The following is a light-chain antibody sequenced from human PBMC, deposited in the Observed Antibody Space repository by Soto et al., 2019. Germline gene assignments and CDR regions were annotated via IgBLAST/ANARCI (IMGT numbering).Light chain of an antibody. V-gene: IGKV1-5*03. CDR1: QSVNRW. CDR2: EAS. J-gene: IGKJ1*01. Sequence: DIHMTQSPSTLSASVGDRVTITCRASQSVNRWLAWYQQQPGKAPKLLIYEASSLESGVPSRFGGSESGTEFTLTISSLQPDDFAIYYCQQYNSYSWTFGQGTKVDIK. CDR3: QQYNSYSWT.